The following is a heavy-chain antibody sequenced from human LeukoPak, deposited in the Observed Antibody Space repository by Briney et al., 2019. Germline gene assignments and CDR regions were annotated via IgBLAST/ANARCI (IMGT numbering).Heavy chain of an antibody. J-gene: IGHJ3*02. V-gene: IGHV1-69*04. Sequence: SVKVSCKASGDNFSTYVLTWVRQAPGQGLEWMGRIIPTLNVANFAQKFKGRVSITADKSRNTAHLELNSLRAEDTAVYYCTREGVYSPDPTSYHRLPFDIWGKGTLVIVSS. CDR3: TREGVYSPDPTSYHRLPFDI. CDR2: IIPTLNVA. D-gene: IGHD3-16*02. CDR1: GDNFSTYV.